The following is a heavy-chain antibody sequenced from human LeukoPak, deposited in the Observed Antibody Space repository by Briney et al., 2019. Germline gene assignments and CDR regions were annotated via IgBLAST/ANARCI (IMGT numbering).Heavy chain of an antibody. Sequence: GGSLRLSCAASGFTFSSYNMNWVRQPPGKGLEWVSSISSSSGHIHYADSVKGRFTISRDNSKNTLYLQMNSLRAEDTAVYYCAKDLMVRGVSHYYYYMDVWGKGTTVTVSS. CDR3: AKDLMVRGVSHYYYYMDV. CDR1: GFTFSSYN. V-gene: IGHV3-21*04. D-gene: IGHD3-10*01. J-gene: IGHJ6*03. CDR2: ISSSSGHI.